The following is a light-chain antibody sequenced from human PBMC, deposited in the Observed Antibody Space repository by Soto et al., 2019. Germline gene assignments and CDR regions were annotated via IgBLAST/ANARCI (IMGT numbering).Light chain of an antibody. Sequence: EIVLTQSPGTLSLSPGERATLSCRASQSVSSSHLAWYQQKPGQAPRLLIFGASSRATGIPDRFSGSGYGTDFTLTISRLEPEDFALYYCQQYGSSTFTFGPGTKVDI. CDR1: QSVSSSH. CDR3: QQYGSSTFT. CDR2: GAS. J-gene: IGKJ3*01. V-gene: IGKV3-20*01.